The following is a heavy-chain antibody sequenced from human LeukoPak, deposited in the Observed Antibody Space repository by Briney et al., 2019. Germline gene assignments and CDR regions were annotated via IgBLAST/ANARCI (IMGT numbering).Heavy chain of an antibody. J-gene: IGHJ4*02. D-gene: IGHD3-16*02. CDR3: AKEGGYDYVWGSLRSTPFFFDY. Sequence: GGSLRLSCKATGCTFSDYAMSWVRQAPGKGLEWVSTISSTFDRTYYADSVKGRLTISRDNSKNTLYLQMSSLRDEDTAVYYCAKEGGYDYVWGSLRSTPFFFDYWGQGTLVTVSS. V-gene: IGHV3-23*01. CDR1: GCTFSDYA. CDR2: ISSTFDRT.